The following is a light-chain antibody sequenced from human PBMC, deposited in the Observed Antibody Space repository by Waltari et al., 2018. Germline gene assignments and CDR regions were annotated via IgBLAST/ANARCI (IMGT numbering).Light chain of an antibody. CDR1: QSVSNS. CDR3: QQYNNWPPIT. V-gene: IGKV3D-15*01. CDR2: SAS. Sequence: EIVMTQSPPTLSVSPGERATLSCRASQSVSNSLAWYQHRPGRAPRLLIHSASTRAPGIPARFSGSGSETEFTPTISNLQSEDFALYYCQQYNNWPPITFGQGTRLEIK. J-gene: IGKJ5*01.